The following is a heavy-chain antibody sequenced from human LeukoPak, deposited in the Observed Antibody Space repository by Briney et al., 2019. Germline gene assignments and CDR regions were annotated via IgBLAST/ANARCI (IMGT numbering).Heavy chain of an antibody. Sequence: PGGSLRLSCGASGFTFSSYWMSWVRQAPGKGLEWVANIKQDGSEKYYVDSVKGRFTISRDNAKNSLYLQMNSLRAEDTAVYYCARGYYGSGIPHGMDVWGRGTTVTVSS. CDR2: IKQDGSEK. D-gene: IGHD3-10*01. CDR3: ARGYYGSGIPHGMDV. V-gene: IGHV3-7*01. CDR1: GFTFSSYW. J-gene: IGHJ6*02.